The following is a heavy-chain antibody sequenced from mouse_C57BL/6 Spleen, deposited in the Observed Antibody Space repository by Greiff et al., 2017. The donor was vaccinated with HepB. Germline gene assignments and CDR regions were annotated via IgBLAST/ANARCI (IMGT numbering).Heavy chain of an antibody. V-gene: IGHV1-14*01. CDR3: ARGMIYYGNYDYAMDY. D-gene: IGHD2-1*01. CDR2: IYPYNDGT. Sequence: EVQLQQSGPELVKPGASVKMSCTASGYTFTSYVMHWVKQKPGQGLEWIGYIYPYNDGTKYNEKFKGKATLTSDKSSSTAYMELSSLTSEDSAVYYCARGMIYYGNYDYAMDYWGQGTSVTVSS. CDR1: GYTFTSYV. J-gene: IGHJ4*01.